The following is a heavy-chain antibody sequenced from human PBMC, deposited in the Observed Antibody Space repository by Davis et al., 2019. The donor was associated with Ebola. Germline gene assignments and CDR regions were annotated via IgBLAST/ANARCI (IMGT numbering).Heavy chain of an antibody. Sequence: GESLKISCAASGFTFRSYDMSWVRQAPGKGLEWVSGISGSGGSANYADSVKGRFTISRDNSKNTLYLQMSSLRAEDTAVYYCAKRRGSGSFYGNGFDIWGQGTMVTVSS. CDR2: ISGSGGSA. CDR3: AKRRGSGSFYGNGFDI. D-gene: IGHD1-26*01. CDR1: GFTFRSYD. V-gene: IGHV3-23*01. J-gene: IGHJ3*02.